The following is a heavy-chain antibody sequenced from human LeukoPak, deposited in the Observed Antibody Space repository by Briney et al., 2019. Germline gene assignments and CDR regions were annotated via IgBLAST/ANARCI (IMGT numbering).Heavy chain of an antibody. CDR3: TRRLDD. V-gene: IGHV3-7*01. CDR1: GFSFNSDW. CDR2: IKHDESEK. D-gene: IGHD3-16*01. Sequence: GGSLRLSCAASGFSFNSDWMDWVRQAPGEGLEWVANIKHDESEKNYLDSVKGRFTISRDNAQNSLYLQMNGLRVEDTAVYYCTRRLDDWGQGTLVTVSS. J-gene: IGHJ4*02.